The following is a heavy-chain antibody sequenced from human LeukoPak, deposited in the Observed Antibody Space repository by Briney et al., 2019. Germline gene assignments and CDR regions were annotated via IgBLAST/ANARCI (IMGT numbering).Heavy chain of an antibody. J-gene: IGHJ4*02. CDR1: GGTFSNSA. CDR3: ARGEVPPHYFDF. Sequence: SVKVSCKASGGTFSNSAISWVRQAPGQGLEWMGGIILIFGSPNYAQKFQGRVTITADESTSTVYMELSSLRSYDTAVYYCARGEVPPHYFDFWGQGTPVTVSS. CDR2: IILIFGSP. V-gene: IGHV1-69*13.